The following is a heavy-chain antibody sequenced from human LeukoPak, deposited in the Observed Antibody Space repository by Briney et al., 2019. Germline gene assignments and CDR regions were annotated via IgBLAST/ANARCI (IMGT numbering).Heavy chain of an antibody. D-gene: IGHD3-3*01. CDR3: ARDSSLYDFWSGYYERWFNP. Sequence: PSETLSPTCTVSGYSISSGYYWGWIRQPPGKGLEWIGSIYHSGSTYYNPSLKSRFTISVDTSKNQFSLNLSSVTAADTAVYYCARDSSLYDFWSGYYERWFNPWGQGTLVTVSS. V-gene: IGHV4-38-2*02. CDR2: IYHSGST. J-gene: IGHJ5*02. CDR1: GYSISSGYY.